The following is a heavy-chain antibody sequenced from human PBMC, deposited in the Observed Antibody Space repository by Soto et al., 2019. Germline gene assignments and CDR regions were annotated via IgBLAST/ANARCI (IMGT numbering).Heavy chain of an antibody. J-gene: IGHJ3*02. V-gene: IGHV4-4*02. CDR1: GGSISSSNW. D-gene: IGHD4-17*01. CDR3: ARAGDYPLTGAFDI. Sequence: QVQLQESGPGLVRPSGTLSLTCAVSGGSISSSNWWSWVRQPPGKGLEWIGEIYHSGSTNSNPSLKSRVTMSLDKSKNQFSLKLSSVTAADTAVYYCARAGDYPLTGAFDIWGQGTMVTVSS. CDR2: IYHSGST.